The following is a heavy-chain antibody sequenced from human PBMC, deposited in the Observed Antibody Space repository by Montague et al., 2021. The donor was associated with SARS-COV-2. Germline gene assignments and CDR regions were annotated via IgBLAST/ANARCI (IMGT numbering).Heavy chain of an antibody. D-gene: IGHD5-12*01. CDR1: GGSISSNF. J-gene: IGHJ4*02. Sequence: SETLSLTCTVSGGSISSNFWSWIRQPPGKGLEWIGYIYYSGSTNXNPSLKSRVTISVDTSKKQFSLQLSSVTAADTAVYYCARTRGYDPLFDFWGQGTLVTVSS. CDR2: IYYSGST. V-gene: IGHV4-59*01. CDR3: ARTRGYDPLFDF.